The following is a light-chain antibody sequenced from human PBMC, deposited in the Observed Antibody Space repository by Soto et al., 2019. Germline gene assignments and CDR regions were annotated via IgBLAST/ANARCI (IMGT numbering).Light chain of an antibody. V-gene: IGKV2-30*01. Sequence: DVVMTQSPLSLPVTLGQPASISCRSSQSLVDSDGNTYLNWFQQRPDQSPRRLLYKVSNRDSGLPDRFSGRASGTDFTLKISRVVAEDVGIYYCMQGTHWPYTVGQGPKVEIK. CDR3: MQGTHWPYT. CDR2: KVS. J-gene: IGKJ2*01. CDR1: QSLVDSDGNTY.